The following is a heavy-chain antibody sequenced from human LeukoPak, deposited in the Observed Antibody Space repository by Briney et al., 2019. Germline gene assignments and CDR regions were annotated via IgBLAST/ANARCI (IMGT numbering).Heavy chain of an antibody. CDR1: GGSISNYY. D-gene: IGHD3-16*02. CDR2: VYTTGTT. CDR3: ARQGQSDLSFCYYIDV. Sequence: SETLSLTCTVSGGSISNYYWTWIRQPAGKGLEWIGRVYTTGTTNYNPSLKSRVTMSVDTSENQFSLKLSSVTAADTAVYYCARQGQSDLSFCYYIDVWGKGTTVTISS. V-gene: IGHV4-4*07. J-gene: IGHJ6*03.